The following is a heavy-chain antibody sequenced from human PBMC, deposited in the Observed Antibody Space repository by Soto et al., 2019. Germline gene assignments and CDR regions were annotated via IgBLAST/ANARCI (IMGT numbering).Heavy chain of an antibody. Sequence: SETLSLTCAVYGGSFSGYYWSWIRQPPGKGLEWIGEINHSGSTNYNPSLKSRFTISVVTSKNRFSLKRSSVTAADTAVYYFARGPGIADAGSRKYFKHWGQGTLVTVFS. CDR3: ARGPGIADAGSRKYFKH. V-gene: IGHV4-34*01. J-gene: IGHJ1*01. CDR2: INHSGST. CDR1: GGSFSGYY. D-gene: IGHD6-13*01.